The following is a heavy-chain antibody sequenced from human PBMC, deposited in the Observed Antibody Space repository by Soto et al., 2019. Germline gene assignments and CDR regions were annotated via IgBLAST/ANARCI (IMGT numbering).Heavy chain of an antibody. CDR3: VRINSYYFDY. V-gene: IGHV2-26*01. J-gene: IGHJ4*02. D-gene: IGHD2-21*01. Sequence: QVTLKESGPVLVKPTETLTLTCTVSGFSLSNGKMGVSWIRQLPGKALEWLAHIFPNDGKSYSTALRTRLTISKDTSKSQVVLTMTNMDPVDTATYYCVRINSYYFDYWGQGTLVTVSS. CDR2: IFPNDGK. CDR1: GFSLSNGKMG.